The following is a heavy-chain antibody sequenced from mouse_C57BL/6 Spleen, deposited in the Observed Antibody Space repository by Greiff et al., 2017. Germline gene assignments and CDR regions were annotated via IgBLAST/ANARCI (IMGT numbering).Heavy chain of an antibody. CDR2: IYPGNGNT. Sequence: VKLMESGAELVRPGASVKLSCKASGYTFTDYSINWVKQRPGQGLEWIARIYPGNGNTYYNEKFKGKATLTAEKSSSTAYMQLSSLTSEDSAVYFCAKAAQALFAYWGQGTLVTVSA. J-gene: IGHJ3*01. D-gene: IGHD3-2*02. CDR1: GYTFTDYS. CDR3: AKAAQALFAY. V-gene: IGHV1-76*01.